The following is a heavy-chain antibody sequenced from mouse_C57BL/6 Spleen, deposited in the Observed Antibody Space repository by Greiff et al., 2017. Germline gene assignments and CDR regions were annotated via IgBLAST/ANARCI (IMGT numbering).Heavy chain of an antibody. CDR1: GYSFTGYY. CDR3: ARPSTGTGFDY. Sequence: VQLQQSGPELVKPGASVKISCKASGYSFTGYYMNWVKQSPEKSLEWIGEINPSTGGTTYNQKFKAKATLTVDKSSSTAYMQLKSLTSEDSAVYYCARPSTGTGFDYWGQGTTLTVSS. J-gene: IGHJ2*01. CDR2: INPSTGGT. D-gene: IGHD4-1*02. V-gene: IGHV1-42*01.